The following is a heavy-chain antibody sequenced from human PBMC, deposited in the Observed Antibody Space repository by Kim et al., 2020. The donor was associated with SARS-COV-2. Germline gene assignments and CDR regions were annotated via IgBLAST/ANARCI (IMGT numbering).Heavy chain of an antibody. V-gene: IGHV3-9*01. CDR3: AKDMPRAQRDPAGTVFDY. CDR2: ISWNSGSI. D-gene: IGHD6-13*01. CDR1: GFTFGDYA. J-gene: IGHJ4*02. Sequence: GGSLRLSCAASGFTFGDYAMHWVRQAPGKGLEWLSGISWNSGSIDYADPVKGRFTISRDNAKNSLYLQMNSLRAEDTALYYCAKDMPRAQRDPAGTVFDYWGQGALVTVSS.